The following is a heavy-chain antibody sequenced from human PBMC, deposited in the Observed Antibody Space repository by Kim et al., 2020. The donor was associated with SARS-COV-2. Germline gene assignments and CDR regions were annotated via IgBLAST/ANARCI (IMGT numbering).Heavy chain of an antibody. Sequence: ASVKVSCKASGYTFTGYYMHWVRQAPGQGLEWMGWINPNSGGTNYAQKFQGRVTMTRDTSISTAYMELSRLRSDDTAVYYCATFEYSSSSSYYYYGMDVWGQGTTVTVSS. J-gene: IGHJ6*02. V-gene: IGHV1-2*02. CDR1: GYTFTGYY. CDR3: ATFEYSSSSSYYYYGMDV. CDR2: INPNSGGT. D-gene: IGHD6-6*01.